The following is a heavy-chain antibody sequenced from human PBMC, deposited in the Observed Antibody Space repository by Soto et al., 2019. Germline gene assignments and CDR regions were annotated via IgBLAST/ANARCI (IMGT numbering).Heavy chain of an antibody. CDR2: ISSNGGSK. CDR3: VKDREKVTTYSFDY. J-gene: IGHJ4*02. Sequence: GGSLRLSCSASGFTFSSYAMHWVRQAPGKGLEYVSAISSNGGSKYYADSVKGRSTISRANSKNTLYLQMSSLRAEDTAVYYCVKDREKVTTYSFDYWGQGTLVTVSS. D-gene: IGHD4-17*01. V-gene: IGHV3-64D*08. CDR1: GFTFSSYA.